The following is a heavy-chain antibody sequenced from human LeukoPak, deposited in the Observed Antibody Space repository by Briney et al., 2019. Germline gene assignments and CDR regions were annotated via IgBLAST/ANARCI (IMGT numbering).Heavy chain of an antibody. V-gene: IGHV1-69*13. CDR3: AGAPGDIVATIEGGFDY. CDR1: GGTFSNYA. CDR2: IIPIFGTA. Sequence: SVTVSCKPSGGTFSNYAISWVRQAPGQGLEWMGGIIPIFGTANYAQKFQGRVTITADESTSTAYMELSSLRSEDTAVYYCAGAPGDIVATIEGGFDYWGQGTLVTVSS. J-gene: IGHJ4*02. D-gene: IGHD5-12*01.